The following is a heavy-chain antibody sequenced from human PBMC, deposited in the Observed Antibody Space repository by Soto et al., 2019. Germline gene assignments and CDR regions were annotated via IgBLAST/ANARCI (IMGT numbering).Heavy chain of an antibody. CDR3: ARAGDCNYVHEF. V-gene: IGHV3-74*03. J-gene: IGHJ4*02. D-gene: IGHD2-21*02. Sequence: EVQLVESGGGFVQPGGSLRLSCAASGFTFTHYRIHWVRQPPGKGLEWVGRINSDGARIEYGDSVKGRFTISRDNAHNMVFLQMNSLTDEGSGVYFCARAGDCNYVHEFCGQGVQVTVSS. CDR2: INSDGARI. CDR1: GFTFTHYR.